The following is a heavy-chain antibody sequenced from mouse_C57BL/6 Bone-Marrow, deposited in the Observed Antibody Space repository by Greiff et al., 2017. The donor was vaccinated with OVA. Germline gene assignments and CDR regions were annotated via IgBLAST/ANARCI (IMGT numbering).Heavy chain of an antibody. D-gene: IGHD2-4*01. J-gene: IGHJ4*01. Sequence: QVQLQQSGPGLVQPSQSLSITCTVSGFSLTSYGVHWVRQSPGKGLEWLGVIWRGGSTDYNAAFMSRLSITKDNSKSQVFFKMNSLQADDTAIYYCAKNDYYDYFYYYAMDYWGQGPSVTVSS. CDR2: IWRGGST. CDR1: GFSLTSYG. V-gene: IGHV2-5*01. CDR3: AKNDYYDYFYYYAMDY.